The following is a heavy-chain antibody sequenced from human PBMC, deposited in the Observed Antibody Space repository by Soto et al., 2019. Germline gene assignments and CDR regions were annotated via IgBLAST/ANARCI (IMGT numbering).Heavy chain of an antibody. J-gene: IGHJ3*02. V-gene: IGHV3-33*01. Sequence: GGSLRLSCAASGFTFSSYGMHWVRQAPGKGLEWVAVIWYDGSNKYYADSVKGRFTISSDNSKNTLYLQMNSLRAEDTAVYYCASSGRGSGWSGPITMILSDASDIWGQGTMVTVSS. CDR1: GFTFSSYG. CDR2: IWYDGSNK. D-gene: IGHD3-22*01. CDR3: ASSGRGSGWSGPITMILSDASDI.